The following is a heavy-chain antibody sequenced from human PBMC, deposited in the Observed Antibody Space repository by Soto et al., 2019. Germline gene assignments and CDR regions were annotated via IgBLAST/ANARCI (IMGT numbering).Heavy chain of an antibody. J-gene: IGHJ6*02. D-gene: IGHD2-21*02. V-gene: IGHV2-70*12. CDR1: GFSLSTSGMC. CDR2: IDWDDDK. CDR3: IQSRCGGDCLQSYASHYYYGMDV. Sequence: SGPTLVNPTQTLTLTCTFSGFSLSTSGMCVSWIRQPPGKALEWLARIDWDDDKYYSPSLKTRLTITKDTSKNQVVLTMTNMDPVDTATYYCIQSRCGGDCLQSYASHYYYGMDVWGQGTTVTVSS.